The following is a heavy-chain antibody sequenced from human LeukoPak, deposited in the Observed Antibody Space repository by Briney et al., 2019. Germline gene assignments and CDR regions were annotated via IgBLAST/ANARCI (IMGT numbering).Heavy chain of an antibody. V-gene: IGHV3-21*01. CDR1: GFTFSSYS. Sequence: GGSLGLSCAASGFTFSSYSMNWVRQAPGKGLEWVSSISSSSSYIYYADSVKGRFTISRDNAKNSLYLQMNSLRAEDTAVYYCARAYSPPWISASYAFDMWGQGTMVTVSS. D-gene: IGHD5-12*01. CDR3: ARAYSPPWISASYAFDM. CDR2: ISSSSSYI. J-gene: IGHJ3*02.